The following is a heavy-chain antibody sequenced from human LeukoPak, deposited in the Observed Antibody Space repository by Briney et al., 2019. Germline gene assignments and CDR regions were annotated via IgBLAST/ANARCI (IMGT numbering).Heavy chain of an antibody. CDR3: AKDENFWSGYYYAFDI. CDR2: ISWNSGSI. Sequence: GGSLRLSCAASGFTFDDYAMHWVRQAPGKGLEWVSGISWNSGSIGYADSVKGRFTISRDNAKNSLYLQMNSLRAEDTALYYCAKDENFWSGYYYAFDIWGQGTMVTVSS. D-gene: IGHD3-3*01. V-gene: IGHV3-9*01. J-gene: IGHJ3*02. CDR1: GFTFDDYA.